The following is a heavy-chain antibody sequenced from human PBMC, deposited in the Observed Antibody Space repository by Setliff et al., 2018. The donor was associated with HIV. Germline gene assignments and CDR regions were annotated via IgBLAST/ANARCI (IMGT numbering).Heavy chain of an antibody. Sequence: GGSLRLSCAASGFTFSTYAMGWVRQAPGKGLEWVSTIGAVGGPTHYAESVKGRFTISKDNPKNTLYLQMSSLRDEDTAVYYCAKVFVFGVDAFDIWGQGTMVTVSS. J-gene: IGHJ3*02. CDR1: GFTFSTYA. CDR3: AKVFVFGVDAFDI. CDR2: IGAVGGPT. V-gene: IGHV3-23*01. D-gene: IGHD3-10*02.